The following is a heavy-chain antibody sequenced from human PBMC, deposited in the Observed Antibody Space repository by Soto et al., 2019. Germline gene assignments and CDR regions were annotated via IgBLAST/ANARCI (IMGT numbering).Heavy chain of an antibody. V-gene: IGHV1-18*04. CDR3: ARDLGSGDYDY. J-gene: IGHJ4*02. CDR1: GYTFTSYG. CDR2: ISAYNGNT. D-gene: IGHD4-17*01. Sequence: ASVKVSCKASGYTFTSYGISWVRQAPGQGLEWMGWISAYNGNTNYAQKLQGRVTMTTDTSTNTAYMEPRSLRSDDTAVYYCARDLGSGDYDYWGQGTLVTVSS.